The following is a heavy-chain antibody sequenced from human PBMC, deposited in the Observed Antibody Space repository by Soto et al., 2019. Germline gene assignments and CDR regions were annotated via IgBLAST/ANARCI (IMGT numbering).Heavy chain of an antibody. CDR2: IDYSGRT. J-gene: IGHJ4*02. CDR1: GGSISSSSYH. Sequence: PSETLCLTCTVSGGSISSSSYHWGWIRQPPGKGLEWIGSIDYSGRTYYNPSLKSRASISIDTSKNQFYLKLTSVTAADTAVYYCTRDLEGASLSTLGHWGQGILVTVSS. CDR3: TRDLEGASLSTLGH. V-gene: IGHV4-39*07. D-gene: IGHD1-1*01.